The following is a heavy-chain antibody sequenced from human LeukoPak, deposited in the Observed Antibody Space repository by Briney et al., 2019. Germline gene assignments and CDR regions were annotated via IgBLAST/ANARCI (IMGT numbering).Heavy chain of an antibody. CDR3: AKVVKQLVQYYYGMDV. CDR1: GFTFSSYG. Sequence: GGSLRLSCAASGFTFSSYGMHWVRQAPGKGLEWVAVISYDGSNKYYADSVKGRFTISRDNSKNTLYLQMNSLRAEDTAVYYCAKVVKQLVQYYYGMDVWGQGTTVTVSS. CDR2: ISYDGSNK. J-gene: IGHJ6*02. V-gene: IGHV3-30*18. D-gene: IGHD6-13*01.